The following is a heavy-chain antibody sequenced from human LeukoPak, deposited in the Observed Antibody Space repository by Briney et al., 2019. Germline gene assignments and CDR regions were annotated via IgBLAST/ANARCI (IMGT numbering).Heavy chain of an antibody. CDR1: GYTFTAYY. D-gene: IGHD4-17*01. J-gene: IGHJ6*02. V-gene: IGHV1-2*02. CDR2: INPDSGAT. CDR3: ASGCGTTVTIFRMDV. Sequence: ASVKVSCKASGYTFTAYYLHWLRQAPGQGLEWMEWINPDSGATNYEQKFQGRVTMTRDTSISTAYMELSSLRSDDTAVYYCASGCGTTVTIFRMDVWGQGTTVTVSS.